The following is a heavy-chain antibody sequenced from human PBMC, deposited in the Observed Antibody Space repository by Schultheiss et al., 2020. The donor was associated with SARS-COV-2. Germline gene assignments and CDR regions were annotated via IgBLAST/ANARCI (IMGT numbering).Heavy chain of an antibody. J-gene: IGHJ4*02. CDR1: GFTFSSYG. CDR3: ASGLVVPAAFDY. CDR2: IWYDGSNK. V-gene: IGHV3-33*01. Sequence: GGSLRLSCAASGFTFSSYGMHWVRQAPGKGLEWVAVIWYDGSNKYYADSVKGRFTISRDNSKNTLYLQMNSLRAEDTAVYYCASGLVVPAAFDYWGQGTLVTVSS. D-gene: IGHD2-2*01.